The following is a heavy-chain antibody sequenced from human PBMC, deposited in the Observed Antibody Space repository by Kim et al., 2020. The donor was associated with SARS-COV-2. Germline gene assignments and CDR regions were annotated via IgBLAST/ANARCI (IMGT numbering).Heavy chain of an antibody. CDR2: ISGSGGST. J-gene: IGHJ4*02. Sequence: GGSLRLSCAASGFTFSSYAMSWVRQAPGKGLEWVSAISGSGGSTYYADSVKGRFTISRDNSKNTLYLQMNSLRAEDTAVYYCASPYYDSSGYYYGGFDYCGQGTLVTVSS. CDR3: ASPYYDSSGYYYGGFDY. D-gene: IGHD3-22*01. V-gene: IGHV3-23*01. CDR1: GFTFSSYA.